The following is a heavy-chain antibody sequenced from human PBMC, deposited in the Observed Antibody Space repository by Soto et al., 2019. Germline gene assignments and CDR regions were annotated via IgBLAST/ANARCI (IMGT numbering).Heavy chain of an antibody. Sequence: QVQLVESGGGVVQPGRSLTLSCAASGFTFNTYGMHWVRPAPGKGLEWVALIWYDGNNKYYADSVKGRFTISRDNPKNTLYLQINSLRAEDTALYYCARGIGATGPGGWFDPWGQGTLVTVSS. CDR1: GFTFNTYG. D-gene: IGHD6-13*01. J-gene: IGHJ5*02. CDR2: IWYDGNNK. V-gene: IGHV3-33*01. CDR3: ARGIGATGPGGWFDP.